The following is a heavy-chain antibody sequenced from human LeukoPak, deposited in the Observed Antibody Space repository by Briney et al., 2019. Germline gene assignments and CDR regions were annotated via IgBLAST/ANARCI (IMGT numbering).Heavy chain of an antibody. D-gene: IGHD6-19*01. J-gene: IGHJ3*02. Sequence: ASVKVSCMASGYTFTSYGISWVRQAPGQGLEWMGWISAYNGNTNYAQKLQGRVTMTTDTSTSTAYMELRSLRSGDTAVYYCARDGGIRAVGHDAFDIWGQGTMVTVSS. CDR3: ARDGGIRAVGHDAFDI. V-gene: IGHV1-18*04. CDR1: GYTFTSYG. CDR2: ISAYNGNT.